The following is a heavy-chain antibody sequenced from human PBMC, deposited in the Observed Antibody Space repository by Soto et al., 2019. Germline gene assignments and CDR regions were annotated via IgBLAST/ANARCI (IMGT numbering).Heavy chain of an antibody. CDR1: GYTFTSYG. V-gene: IGHV1-18*01. J-gene: IGHJ4*02. CDR2: ISAYNGNT. Sequence: GASVKVSCKASGYTFTSYGISWVHPAPGQGLEWMGWISAYNGNTNYAQKLQGRVTMTTDTSTSTAYMELRSLRSDDTAVYSCARHDSSGVYYLDYWGQGTLVTVSS. D-gene: IGHD3-22*01. CDR3: ARHDSSGVYYLDY.